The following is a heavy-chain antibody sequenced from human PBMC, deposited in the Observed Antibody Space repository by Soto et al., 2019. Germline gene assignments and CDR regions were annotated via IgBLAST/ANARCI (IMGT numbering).Heavy chain of an antibody. CDR2: IRGVDNDK. Sequence: EVQLVESGGGLVKPGGSLTLSCAASGFTFSSYSMHWARQAPGKGLEWVSSIRGVDNDKYYAASVKGRFTISRDNAKNSLFLHWRGLKADDTADYYSAKDRVRRARPQHAMDVWGQGTTVTVSS. D-gene: IGHD1-1*01. V-gene: IGHV3-21*01. J-gene: IGHJ6*02. CDR1: GFTFSSYS. CDR3: AKDRVRRARPQHAMDV.